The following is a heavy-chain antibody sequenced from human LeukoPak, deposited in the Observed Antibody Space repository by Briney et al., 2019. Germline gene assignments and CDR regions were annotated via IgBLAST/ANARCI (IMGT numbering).Heavy chain of an antibody. CDR2: ISISSNYK. J-gene: IGHJ4*02. CDR3: ARVNSGWLQFIWFDY. Sequence: GGSLRLSCAASGFTFSRYSMNWVRQAPGKGLEWVSSISISSNYKYYPDSLKGRFTISRDNTKNSLYLQMNSLRAEDTAVYYCARVNSGWLQFIWFDYWGQGTLVTVSS. V-gene: IGHV3-21*01. D-gene: IGHD5-24*01. CDR1: GFTFSRYS.